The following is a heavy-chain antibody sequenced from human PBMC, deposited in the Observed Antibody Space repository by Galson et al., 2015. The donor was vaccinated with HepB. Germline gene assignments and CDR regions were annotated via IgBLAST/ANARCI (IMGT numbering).Heavy chain of an antibody. V-gene: IGHV1-69*13. CDR3: ARGEGEIVVVPELLSEVAFDI. CDR2: IIPIFGTA. CDR1: GGTFSSYA. J-gene: IGHJ3*02. Sequence: SVKVSCKASGGTFSSYAISWVRQAPGQGLEWMGGIIPIFGTANYAQKFQGRVTITADESTSTAYMELSSLRFEDTAVYYCARGEGEIVVVPELLSEVAFDIWCQGTMVTVSS. D-gene: IGHD2-2*01.